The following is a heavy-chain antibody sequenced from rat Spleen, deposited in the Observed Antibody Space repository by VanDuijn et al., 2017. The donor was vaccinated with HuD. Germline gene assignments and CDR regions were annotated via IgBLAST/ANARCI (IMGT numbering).Heavy chain of an antibody. CDR2: ISYDGSST. V-gene: IGHV5-29*01. J-gene: IGHJ2*01. Sequence: EVQLVESGGGLVQPGRSLKLSCAASGFTFSNYGMAWVRQAPTKGLEWVATISYDGSSTYYRDSVKGRFTISRDNAKSTLYLQMDSLRSEDTATYYCARITVLDYWGQGVMVTVSS. D-gene: IGHD1-4*01. CDR1: GFTFSNYG. CDR3: ARITVLDY.